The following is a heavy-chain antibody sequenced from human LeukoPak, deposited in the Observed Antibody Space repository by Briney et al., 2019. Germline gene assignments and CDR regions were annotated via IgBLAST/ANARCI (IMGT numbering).Heavy chain of an antibody. J-gene: IGHJ4*02. V-gene: IGHV3-33*01. CDR2: IWYDGSNK. CDR3: ARGVITGTTYYFDY. D-gene: IGHD1-7*01. Sequence: GGSLRLSCAASGFTFSSYGMHWVRQAPGKGLEWVAVIWYDGSNKYYADSVKGRFTISRDNSKNTLYLQMNSLRAEDTAVYYCARGVITGTTYYFDYWGQGTLVTVSS. CDR1: GFTFSSYG.